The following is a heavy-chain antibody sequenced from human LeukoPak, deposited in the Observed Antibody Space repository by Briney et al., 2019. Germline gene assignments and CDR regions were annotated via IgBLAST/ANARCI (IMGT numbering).Heavy chain of an antibody. V-gene: IGHV3-11*06. D-gene: IGHD6-19*01. CDR3: AKDSPVAGPFDY. Sequence: PGGSLRLSCAASGFTFSDYYMNWIRQAPGKGLEWVSYISSSSSYTNYADSVKGRFTISRDNSKNTLYLQMNSLRAEDTAVYYCAKDSPVAGPFDYWGQGTLVTVSS. CDR2: ISSSSSYT. CDR1: GFTFSDYY. J-gene: IGHJ4*02.